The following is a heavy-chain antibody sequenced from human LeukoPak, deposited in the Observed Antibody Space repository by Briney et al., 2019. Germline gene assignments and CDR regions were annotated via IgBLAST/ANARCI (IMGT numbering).Heavy chain of an antibody. CDR1: GLTFRSYW. D-gene: IGHD1-1*01. J-gene: IGHJ6*03. Sequence: GGSLRLSCVVSGLTFRSYWMTWVRQAPGKVPEWVANIKYDGSEKYYVDSVKGRFTISRDNAKNSLFLEMNSLRADDTAVYYCAKIEGSSWNLRDYYYYMDVWGKGTTVTVSS. V-gene: IGHV3-7*01. CDR3: AKIEGSSWNLRDYYYYMDV. CDR2: IKYDGSEK.